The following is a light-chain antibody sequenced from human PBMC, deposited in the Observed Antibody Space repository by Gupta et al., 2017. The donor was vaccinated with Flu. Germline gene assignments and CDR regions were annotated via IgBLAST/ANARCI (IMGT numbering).Light chain of an antibody. CDR3: VLYMGSGISV. J-gene: IGLJ3*02. V-gene: IGLV8-61*01. CDR2: NTN. Sequence: QTVVTQEPSFSVSPGGTVTLTCGFSSGSVSTSYYPSWYQQTPGQAPRTLIYNTNTRSSGVPDRFSGSTLGNKAALTITGAQADGESDYYCVLYMGSGISVFGGGTKLTVL. CDR1: SGSVSTSYY.